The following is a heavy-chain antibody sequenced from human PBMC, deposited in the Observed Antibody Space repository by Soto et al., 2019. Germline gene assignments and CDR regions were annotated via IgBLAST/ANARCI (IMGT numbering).Heavy chain of an antibody. D-gene: IGHD3-10*01. J-gene: IGHJ4*02. CDR2: IGRVSTYI. CDR3: ARVTAGSGSYQIDL. CDR1: GFPFSSFS. V-gene: IGHV3-21*02. Sequence: QLVESGGGLVKPGGSLRLSCVASGFPFSSFSLNWICQAPGKGLEWVSSIGRVSTYIYYADSVRGRFTVSRDNAKNSVYLQMNGLTAEDSGIYYCARVTAGSGSYQIDLWGQGTLVTVSS.